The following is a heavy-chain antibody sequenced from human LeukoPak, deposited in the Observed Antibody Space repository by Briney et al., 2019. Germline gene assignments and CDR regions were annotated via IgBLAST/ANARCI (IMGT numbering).Heavy chain of an antibody. Sequence: GASVKVSCKVSGYTLTELSMHWVRQAPGKGLEWMGGFDPEDGETIYAQKFQGRVTMTVDTSTDTAYMELSSPRSEDTAVYYCATLLSGYYDILTGYYEYFQHWGQGTLVTVSS. D-gene: IGHD3-9*01. CDR1: GYTLTELS. CDR3: ATLLSGYYDILTGYYEYFQH. CDR2: FDPEDGET. J-gene: IGHJ1*01. V-gene: IGHV1-24*01.